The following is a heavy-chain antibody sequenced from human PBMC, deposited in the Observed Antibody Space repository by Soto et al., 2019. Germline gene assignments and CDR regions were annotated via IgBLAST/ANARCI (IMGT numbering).Heavy chain of an antibody. D-gene: IGHD2-2*01. Sequence: PSETLSLTCTVSGGSISSYYWSWIRQPPGKGLEWIGYIYYSGSTNYNPSLKSRVTISVDTSKNQFSLKLSSVTAADTAVYYCARVVVVPAAMPPYYYYYMDVWGKGTTVTVSS. CDR2: IYYSGST. J-gene: IGHJ6*03. CDR3: ARVVVVPAAMPPYYYYYMDV. V-gene: IGHV4-59*01. CDR1: GGSISSYY.